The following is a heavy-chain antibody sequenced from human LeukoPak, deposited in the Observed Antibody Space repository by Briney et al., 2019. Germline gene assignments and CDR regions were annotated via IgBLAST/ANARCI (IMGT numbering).Heavy chain of an antibody. V-gene: IGHV3-30*02. Sequence: PGGSLRLSCAASGFTFSSYGMHWVRQAPGKGLEWVAFIRFDESNKYYADSVKGRFTISRDNSKSTLYLQMNSLRDDDSAAYFCARVYLERLTAGYFDHWGQGTQVTVSP. D-gene: IGHD2-8*01. CDR2: IRFDESNK. CDR3: ARVYLERLTAGYFDH. J-gene: IGHJ4*02. CDR1: GFTFSSYG.